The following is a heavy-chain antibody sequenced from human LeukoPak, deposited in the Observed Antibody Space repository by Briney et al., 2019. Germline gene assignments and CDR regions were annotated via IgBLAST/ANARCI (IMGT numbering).Heavy chain of an antibody. D-gene: IGHD2-2*01. Sequence: GGSLRFSCAASGFTFNNFAMSWVRQAPGKGLEWVSDISGSGANTDYADSVKGRFTISRDKSKNILSLQMNSLRVEDTAVYYCVKVGRQYPQRGDNWFDPWGQGTFVTVSS. CDR1: GFTFNNFA. CDR3: VKVGRQYPQRGDNWFDP. J-gene: IGHJ5*02. CDR2: ISGSGANT. V-gene: IGHV3-23*01.